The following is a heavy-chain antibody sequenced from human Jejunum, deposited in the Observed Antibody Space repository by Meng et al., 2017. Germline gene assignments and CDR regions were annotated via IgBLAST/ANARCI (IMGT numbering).Heavy chain of an antibody. CDR2: INTDGST. CDR3: AKLVPY. D-gene: IGHD2-21*01. CDR1: GFTFSSSA. J-gene: IGHJ4*02. V-gene: IGHV3-23*01. Sequence: GESLKISCAASGFTFSSSAMSWVRQAPGKGLEWVSSINTDGSTYYADSVKGRFTISRDNSKNKLYLQMTSLRAEDTALYYCAKLVPYWGQGTLVT.